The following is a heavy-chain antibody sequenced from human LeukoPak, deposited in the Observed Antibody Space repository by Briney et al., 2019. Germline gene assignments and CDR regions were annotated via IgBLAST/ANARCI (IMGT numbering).Heavy chain of an antibody. CDR2: IIPILGIA. Sequence: SVKVSCKASGYTFTSYGISWVRQAPGQGLEWMGWIIPILGIANYAQKFQGRVTITADKSTSTAYMELSSLRSEDTAVYYCASLPYPRGYSGYDTEFDYWGQGTLVTVSS. CDR3: ASLPYPRGYSGYDTEFDY. D-gene: IGHD5-12*01. J-gene: IGHJ4*02. CDR1: GYTFTSYG. V-gene: IGHV1-69*10.